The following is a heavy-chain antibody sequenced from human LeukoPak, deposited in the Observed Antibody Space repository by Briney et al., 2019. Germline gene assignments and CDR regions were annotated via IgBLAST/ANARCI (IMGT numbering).Heavy chain of an antibody. D-gene: IGHD4-17*01. J-gene: IGHJ5*02. CDR1: GGSISSYY. Sequence: SETLSLTCTVSGGSISSYYWSWIRQPPGKGLEWIGYIYYSGSTNYNPSLKSRVTISVDTSKNQFSLKLSSVTAADTAVYYCARIDYGDYLGNWFDPWGQGTLVTVSS. CDR3: ARIDYGDYLGNWFDP. V-gene: IGHV4-59*01. CDR2: IYYSGST.